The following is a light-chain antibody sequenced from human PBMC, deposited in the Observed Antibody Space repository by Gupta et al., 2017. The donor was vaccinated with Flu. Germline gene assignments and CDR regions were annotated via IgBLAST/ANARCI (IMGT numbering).Light chain of an antibody. Sequence: QAVVTQEPSLTLSPGGTVTLTCGPSTGAVTSGHYPYCFQQKPGQAPRTLIYDTSNKHSWTPARFSGSLLGGKAALTLSGAQPEDEAEYYCLLSYSGARPVVFGGGTKLTVL. CDR3: LLSYSGARPVV. CDR1: TGAVTSGHY. J-gene: IGLJ2*01. V-gene: IGLV7-46*01. CDR2: DTS.